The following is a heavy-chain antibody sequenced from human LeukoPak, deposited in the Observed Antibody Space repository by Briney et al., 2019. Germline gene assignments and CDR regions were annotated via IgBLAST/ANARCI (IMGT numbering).Heavy chain of an antibody. CDR1: GFTFSSHW. D-gene: IGHD2-15*01. V-gene: IGHV3-7*01. CDR3: ARDPTLGYCSGGSCYSFGLFDL. Sequence: GGSLRLSCAASGFTFSSHWMSWVRQAPGKGLEWVANINQDGSDKYYVDSVKGRFTISRDNAKNSLYLQMNSLRAEDTTVYYCARDPTLGYCSGGSCYSFGLFDLWGRGTLVTVSS. J-gene: IGHJ2*01. CDR2: INQDGSDK.